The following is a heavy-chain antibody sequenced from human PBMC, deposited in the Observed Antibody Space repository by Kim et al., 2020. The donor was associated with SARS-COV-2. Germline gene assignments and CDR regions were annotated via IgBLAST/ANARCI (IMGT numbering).Heavy chain of an antibody. CDR3: ARDPATCLDGSDS. D-gene: IGHD3-10*01. CDR2: ISGSSDNI. V-gene: IGHV3-21*01. CDR1: GFTFSSYA. J-gene: IGHJ5*01. Sequence: GGSLRLSCAASGFTFSSYALTWVRQAPGKGLEWVSCISGSSDNIYYADSVKGRFTISRDNSKNSLYLQMNSLRAEDTAVYYCARDPATCLDGSDSWG.